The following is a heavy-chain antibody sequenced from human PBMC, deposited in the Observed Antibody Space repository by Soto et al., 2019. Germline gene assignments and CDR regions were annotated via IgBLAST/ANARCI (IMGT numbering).Heavy chain of an antibody. D-gene: IGHD3-10*01. J-gene: IGHJ4*02. CDR1: GFTFSNYA. CDR3: TKGPSHLAYGHYFDY. V-gene: IGHV3-30*18. CDR2: ISNDGTTI. Sequence: QVQVVESGGGVVQPGKSLRLSCAASGFTFSNYAMHWVRQAPGKGLEWVASISNDGTTIYYGDSVKGRFTVSRDNSKNTLYLPMDSQRTDDTAVYQSTKGPSHLAYGHYFDYWGQGTLVTVTS.